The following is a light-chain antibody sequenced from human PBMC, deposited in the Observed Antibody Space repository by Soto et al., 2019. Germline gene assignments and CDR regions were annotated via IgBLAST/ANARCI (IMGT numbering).Light chain of an antibody. CDR1: QSVSGW. CDR3: QQYESYSPT. Sequence: DITLTQSPSTLSASMGDTVPVTCRASQSVSGWLAWYQQKPGEAPKLLIYDASSLQSGVPSRFSGSGSGTDFTLTISSLQPDDFATYFCQQYESYSPTFGQGTKVDVK. CDR2: DAS. V-gene: IGKV1-5*01. J-gene: IGKJ1*01.